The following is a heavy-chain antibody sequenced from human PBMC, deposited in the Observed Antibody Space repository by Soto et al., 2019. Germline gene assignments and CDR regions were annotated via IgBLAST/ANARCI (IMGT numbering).Heavy chain of an antibody. D-gene: IGHD3-10*01. CDR2: INHSGST. J-gene: IGHJ5*02. Sequence: LSLTCAVYGGSFSGYYWSWIRQPPGKGLEWIGEINHSGSTNYNPSLKSRVTISVDTSKNQFSLKLSSVTAADTAVYYCARGLVGWFSDWFGPCVQGTLVTVSS. CDR3: ARGLVGWFSDWFGP. CDR1: GGSFSGYY. V-gene: IGHV4-34*01.